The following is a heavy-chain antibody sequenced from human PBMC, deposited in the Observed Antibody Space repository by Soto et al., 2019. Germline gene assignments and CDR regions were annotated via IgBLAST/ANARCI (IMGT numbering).Heavy chain of an antibody. CDR3: ARGRTCTGASCYGGGEY. J-gene: IGHJ4*02. CDR2: ISSDNNYI. V-gene: IGHV3-21*02. CDR1: GFTFSDYS. Sequence: EVQLVESGGGLVKPGGSLRLSCAASGFTFSDYSMNWMRQAPGKGLEWVASISSDNNYIYYRDSVEGRFTISRDNAKNSLHLQMTSPGAEETAVYYWARGRTCTGASCYGGGEYWGQGTLVSVSS. D-gene: IGHD2-15*01.